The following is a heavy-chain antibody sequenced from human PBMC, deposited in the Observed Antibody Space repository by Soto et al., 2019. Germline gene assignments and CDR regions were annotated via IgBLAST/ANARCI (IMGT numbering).Heavy chain of an antibody. D-gene: IGHD3-10*01. V-gene: IGHV1-46*03. CDR3: AIFGALRRENRINWFDP. J-gene: IGHJ5*02. CDR1: GYTFTSYY. Sequence: ASVKVSCKASGYTFTSYYMHWVRQAPGQWLEWMGIINPSGGSTSYAQKFQGRVTMTRDTSTSTVYMELSSLRSEDTAVYYCAIFGALRRENRINWFDPWGQGTLVTVSS. CDR2: INPSGGST.